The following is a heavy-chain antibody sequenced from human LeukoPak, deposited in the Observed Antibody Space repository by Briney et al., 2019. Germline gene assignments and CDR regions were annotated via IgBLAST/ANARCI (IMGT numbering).Heavy chain of an antibody. CDR2: IYYSGST. CDR3: ARQYGSGSAYTPVVDL. D-gene: IGHD3-10*01. Sequence: SETLSLTCTLPGGSISSHYYWIWIRQPPGKGLEWIGSIYYSGSTYYNPSLKSRVTISVDTSKNQFSLKLSSLTAAETAVYYCARQYGSGSAYTPVVDLWGQGTLVAVSS. J-gene: IGHJ4*02. CDR1: GGSISSHYY. V-gene: IGHV4-39*01.